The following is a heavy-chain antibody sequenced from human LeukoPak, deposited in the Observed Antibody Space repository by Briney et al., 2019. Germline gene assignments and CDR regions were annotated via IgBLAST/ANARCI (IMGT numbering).Heavy chain of an antibody. CDR3: AREARRIAARSNFDY. Sequence: SEALSLTCTVSGYSISSGYYWGWIRQPPGKGLEWIGSIYHSGSTYYIPSLKSRVTISVDTSKNQFSLKLSSVTAADTAVYYCAREARRIAARSNFDYWGQGTLVTVSS. V-gene: IGHV4-38-2*02. CDR2: IYHSGST. J-gene: IGHJ4*02. CDR1: GYSISSGYY. D-gene: IGHD6-6*01.